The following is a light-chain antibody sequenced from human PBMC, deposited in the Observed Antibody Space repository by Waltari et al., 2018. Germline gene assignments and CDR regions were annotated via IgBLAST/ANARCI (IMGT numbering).Light chain of an antibody. Sequence: SVLTQPDSVSGSPGQSITISCSGVSSDSGAYNYVSWYRRHPGEAPKVIIYDVSNRPSGVSNCVSGSKSGSTASLTISGLQPEDEAVYYCSSFTSSTTGIFGGGTKLTVL. CDR2: DVS. CDR3: SSFTSSTTGI. V-gene: IGLV2-14*03. CDR1: SSDSGAYNY. J-gene: IGLJ2*01.